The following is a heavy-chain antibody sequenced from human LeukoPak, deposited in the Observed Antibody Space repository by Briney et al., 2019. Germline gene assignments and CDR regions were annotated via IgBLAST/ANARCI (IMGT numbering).Heavy chain of an antibody. Sequence: GESLKFSCKGSGYSFTSYWIGWVRQMPGKGLEWMGIIYPGDSDTRYSPSFQGQVTISADKSISTAYLQWSSLKASDTAMYYCARRAAAAGSIPYYYYYMDVWGKGTTVTVSS. CDR3: ARRAAAAGSIPYYYYYMDV. J-gene: IGHJ6*03. D-gene: IGHD6-13*01. V-gene: IGHV5-51*01. CDR2: IYPGDSDT. CDR1: GYSFTSYW.